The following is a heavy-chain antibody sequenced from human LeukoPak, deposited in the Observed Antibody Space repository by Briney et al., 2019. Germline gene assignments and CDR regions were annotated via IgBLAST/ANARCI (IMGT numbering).Heavy chain of an antibody. Sequence: SETLSVTCAVNSGSFSRYYWSWIRQPPGKGLEWIGEINHSGSTNYNPSLKSRVTISVDTSKNQFSLKLSSVTAADTAVYYCARGRDGYTFGAFDIWGQGTMVTVSS. V-gene: IGHV4-34*01. CDR3: ARGRDGYTFGAFDI. D-gene: IGHD5-24*01. CDR1: SGSFSRYY. CDR2: INHSGST. J-gene: IGHJ3*02.